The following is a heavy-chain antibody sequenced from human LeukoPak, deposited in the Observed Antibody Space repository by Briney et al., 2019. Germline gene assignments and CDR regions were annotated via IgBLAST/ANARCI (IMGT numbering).Heavy chain of an antibody. Sequence: GGSLRLSCAASGFTFSSYPMHWLRQAPGKGLQWVAVISFDGSNKYYADSVRGRFTISRDNSKNTLFLQMNSLRTEDTAVYYCASNRAADGEYFQHWGQGTLVTVSS. CDR1: GFTFSSYP. CDR2: ISFDGSNK. D-gene: IGHD6-13*01. V-gene: IGHV3-30*04. CDR3: ASNRAADGEYFQH. J-gene: IGHJ1*01.